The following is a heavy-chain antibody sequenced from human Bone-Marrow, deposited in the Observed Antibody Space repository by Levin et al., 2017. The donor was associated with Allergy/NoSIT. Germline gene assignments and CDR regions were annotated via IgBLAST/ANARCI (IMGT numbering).Heavy chain of an antibody. V-gene: IGHV3-13*01. CDR3: ARGGGYLVQDYYYYYGMDV. Sequence: TGGSLRLSCAASGFTFSSYDMHWVRQAPGKGLEWVSAIGTAGDTYYPGSVKGRFTISRENAKNSLYLQMNSLRAGDTAVYYCARGGGYLVQDYYYYYGMDVWGQGTTVTVCS. D-gene: IGHD1-26*01. J-gene: IGHJ6*02. CDR1: GFTFSSYD. CDR2: IGTAGDT.